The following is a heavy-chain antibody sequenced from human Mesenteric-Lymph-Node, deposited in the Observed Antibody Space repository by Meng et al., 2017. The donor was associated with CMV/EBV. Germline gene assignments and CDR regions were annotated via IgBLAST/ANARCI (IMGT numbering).Heavy chain of an antibody. J-gene: IGHJ4*02. Sequence: SVKVSGEASGYNFNNDDINWVRQAVGQGFEWMGWMNPISGNTGYAQKFQGRVTMTRSTSTATAYMELSSLRLEDTAVYYCAVNYHSAYWGQGTLVTVSS. CDR1: GYNFNNDD. CDR2: MNPISGNT. V-gene: IGHV1-8*01. D-gene: IGHD1-7*01. CDR3: AVNYHSAY.